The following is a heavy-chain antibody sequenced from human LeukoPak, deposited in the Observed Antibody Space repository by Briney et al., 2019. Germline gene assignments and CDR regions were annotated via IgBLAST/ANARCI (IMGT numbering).Heavy chain of an antibody. CDR2: ITFSGDTA. Sequence: PGGSLRLSCAASGFNFNNYHMTWVRQAPGEGLEWVSIITFSGDTAYYADSVKGRFTISRDNSKNTLYLQMKRLRAEDTAVYYCAKKSQSRGRGAFDIWGQGTMVTVSS. V-gene: IGHV3-23*01. D-gene: IGHD3-10*01. CDR1: GFNFNNYH. CDR3: AKKSQSRGRGAFDI. J-gene: IGHJ3*02.